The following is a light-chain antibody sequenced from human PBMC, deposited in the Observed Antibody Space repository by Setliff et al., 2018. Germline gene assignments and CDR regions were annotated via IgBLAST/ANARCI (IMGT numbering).Light chain of an antibody. V-gene: IGLV3-21*03. J-gene: IGLJ1*01. CDR3: QVWDPASDHRV. CDR1: NIGDKS. Sequence: SYELTQPPSESVAPGKTARIACGGNNIGDKSVHWYQQKPGKAPVLVVYDDSDRPSGIPGRFSGSNSGNTATLTISRVEAGDEADYYCQVWDPASDHRVFGTGTKVTVL. CDR2: DDS.